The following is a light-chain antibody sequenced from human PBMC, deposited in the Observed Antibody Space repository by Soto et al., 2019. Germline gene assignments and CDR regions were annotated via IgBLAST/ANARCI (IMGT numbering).Light chain of an antibody. CDR3: QQLYSYRFT. CDR2: AVS. J-gene: IGKJ4*01. CDR1: QGISSN. V-gene: IGKV1-9*01. Sequence: DIELTQSPSFLSASVGDRVTLSFLASQGISSNLAWYQQKPGKAPQLRIYAVSTVKSGAPSRFSGSASGTEFTLTISSLQPEDFATYYWQQLYSYRFTFGGGTKVEIK.